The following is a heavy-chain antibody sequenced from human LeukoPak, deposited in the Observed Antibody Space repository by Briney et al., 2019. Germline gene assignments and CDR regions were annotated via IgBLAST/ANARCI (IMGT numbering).Heavy chain of an antibody. CDR3: AKDLGTVTTVTTYFDY. CDR1: GFTFSSYG. D-gene: IGHD4-17*01. Sequence: GGSLRLSCAASGFTFSSYGMHWVRQAPGKGLEWVAVIWYDGSNKYYADSVKGRFTISRDNSKNTLYLQMNSLRAEDTAVYYCAKDLGTVTTVTTYFDYWGQGTLVTVSS. V-gene: IGHV3-30*02. CDR2: IWYDGSNK. J-gene: IGHJ4*02.